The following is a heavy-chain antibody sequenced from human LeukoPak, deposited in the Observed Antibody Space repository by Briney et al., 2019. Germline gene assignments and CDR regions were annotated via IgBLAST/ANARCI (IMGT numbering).Heavy chain of an antibody. CDR2: ISYDGNNK. V-gene: IGHV3-30*01. CDR3: ARDAGSYYLDY. CDR1: GFTFSSYA. J-gene: IGHJ4*02. D-gene: IGHD3-10*01. Sequence: PGRSLSLSCAASGFTFSSYAMHWVRQAPGKGLEWVAVISYDGNNKYYADSVKGRFTNSRDNSKNTLYLQMNSLRAEETAVYYCARDAGSYYLDYWGQGTLVTVSS.